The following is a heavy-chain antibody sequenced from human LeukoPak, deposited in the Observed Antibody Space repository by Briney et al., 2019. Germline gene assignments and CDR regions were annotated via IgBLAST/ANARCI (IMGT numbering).Heavy chain of an antibody. J-gene: IGHJ6*04. CDR1: GGTFSSYA. V-gene: IGHV1-69*06. CDR3: ARDSSTKYNWNDLLQRDYYYGMDV. CDR2: VIPIFGTA. D-gene: IGHD1-1*01. Sequence: ASVKVSCKASGGTFSSYAISWVRQAPGQGLEWMGGVIPIFGTANYAQKFQGRVTITADKSTSTAYMKLSSLRSEDTAVYYCARDSSTKYNWNDLLQRDYYYGMDVWGKGTTVTVSS.